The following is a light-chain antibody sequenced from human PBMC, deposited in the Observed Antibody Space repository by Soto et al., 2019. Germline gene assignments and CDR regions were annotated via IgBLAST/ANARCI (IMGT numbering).Light chain of an antibody. CDR1: QSVSTR. CDR3: QQYNNWPET. CDR2: GAS. J-gene: IGKJ1*01. V-gene: IGKV3-15*01. Sequence: EIVLTQSPATLSVSPGERVTFSCRASQSVSTRLAWYQHKPGQAPRLLIYGASTRATGIPARFSGSGSGTEFTLTISSLQSEDFAVYYCQQYNNWPETFGQGTKVDIK.